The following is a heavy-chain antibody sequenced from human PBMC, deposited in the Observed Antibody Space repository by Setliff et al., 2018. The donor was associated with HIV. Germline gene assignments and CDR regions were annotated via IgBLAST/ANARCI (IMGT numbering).Heavy chain of an antibody. CDR2: ISGLGGGTI. CDR1: GFTFDSYS. Sequence: PGGSLRLSCATSGFTFDSYSIIWVRQAPGKGLEWVSYISGLGGGTIYYADSVRGRFTISRDGAEKSVYLQMNSLRAEDTAVYYCARAGVVEGYYYYYYMDVWGKGNAGHRLL. CDR3: ARAGVVEGYYYYYYMDV. V-gene: IGHV3-48*01. D-gene: IGHD2-15*01. J-gene: IGHJ6*03.